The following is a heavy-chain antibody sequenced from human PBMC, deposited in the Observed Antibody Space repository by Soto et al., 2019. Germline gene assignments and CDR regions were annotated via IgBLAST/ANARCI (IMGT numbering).Heavy chain of an antibody. J-gene: IGHJ5*02. CDR1: GGTFSSYA. CDR2: IIPIFGTA. Sequence: SVKVSCKASGGTFSSYAISWVRQAPGQGLEWMGGIIPIFGTANYAQKFQGRVTITADESTSTAYMELSSLRSEDTAVYYCAREAYYDSSGYPNWFDPWGQGTLVTVSS. D-gene: IGHD3-22*01. CDR3: AREAYYDSSGYPNWFDP. V-gene: IGHV1-69*13.